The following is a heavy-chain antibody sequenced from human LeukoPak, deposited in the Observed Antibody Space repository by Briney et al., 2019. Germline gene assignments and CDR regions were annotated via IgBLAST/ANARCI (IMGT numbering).Heavy chain of an antibody. J-gene: IGHJ3*02. CDR2: IRYDGSNK. D-gene: IGHD3-9*01. Sequence: GGSLRLSCAASGFTFSSYGMHWVRQAPGKGLEWVAFIRYDGSNKYYADSVKGRFTISRDNSKNTLYLQMNSLRAEDTAVYYCAKGDTRYFDWLPDAFDIWGQGTMVTVSS. V-gene: IGHV3-30*02. CDR1: GFTFSSYG. CDR3: AKGDTRYFDWLPDAFDI.